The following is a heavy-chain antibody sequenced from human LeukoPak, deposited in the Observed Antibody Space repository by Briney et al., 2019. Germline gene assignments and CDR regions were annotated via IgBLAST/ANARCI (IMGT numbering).Heavy chain of an antibody. CDR1: GFTVSSNY. CDR3: AREYYDSSGPVDY. V-gene: IGHV3-53*01. D-gene: IGHD3-22*01. CDR2: IYSGGRT. Sequence: GGSLRLSCAASGFTVSSNYMSWVRQAPGKGLEWVSVIYSGGRTYYADSVKGRFTISRDNSKNTLFLQMNSLRAEDTAVYYCAREYYDSSGPVDYWGQGTLVTVSS. J-gene: IGHJ4*02.